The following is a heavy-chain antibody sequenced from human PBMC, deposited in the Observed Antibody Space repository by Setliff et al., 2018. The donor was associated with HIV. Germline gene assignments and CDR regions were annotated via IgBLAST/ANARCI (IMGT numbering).Heavy chain of an antibody. CDR2: IYIGST. Sequence: SETLSLTCTVSGGSISSYYWSWIRQPPGKGLEWIGHIYIGSTNYNPSLKSRVTISMVPSKNQFSLDLSSVTAADTAKYYCARARGSVAYINTFDSWGQGTLVTVSS. CDR3: ARARGSVAYINTFDS. D-gene: IGHD3-16*01. J-gene: IGHJ4*02. V-gene: IGHV4-4*08. CDR1: GGSISSYY.